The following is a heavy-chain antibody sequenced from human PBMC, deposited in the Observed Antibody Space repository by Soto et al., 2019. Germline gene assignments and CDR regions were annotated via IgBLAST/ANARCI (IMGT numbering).Heavy chain of an antibody. CDR2: ISGSGGST. CDR1: GFTFSSYA. CDR3: ARRGSGSYYAY. Sequence: EVQLLESGGGLVQPGGSLRLSCAASGFTFSSYAMRWVRQAPVKGLEWVSAISGSGGSTYYADSVKGRFTISRDNSTNTLYLQMNSLRAEDTAVYYCARRGSGSYYAYWGQGTLVTVSS. D-gene: IGHD1-26*01. V-gene: IGHV3-23*01. J-gene: IGHJ4*02.